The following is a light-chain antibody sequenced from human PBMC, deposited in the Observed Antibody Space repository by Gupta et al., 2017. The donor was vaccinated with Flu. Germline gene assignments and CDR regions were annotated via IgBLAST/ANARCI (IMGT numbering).Light chain of an antibody. V-gene: IGLV2-14*01. J-gene: IGLJ1*01. CDR2: EVS. CDR3: SSYTSSSTLVV. CDR1: SGDVGGYNY. Sequence: PASVSGSPGQSITISCTGTSGDVGGYNYVSWYQQHPGKAPKLMIYEVSNRPSGVSNRFSGSKSGNTATLTISGLQAEDEADYYCSSYTSSSTLVVFGTGTKVTVL.